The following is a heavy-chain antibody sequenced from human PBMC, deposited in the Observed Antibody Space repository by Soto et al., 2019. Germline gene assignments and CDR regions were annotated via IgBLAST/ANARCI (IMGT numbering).Heavy chain of an antibody. J-gene: IGHJ4*02. D-gene: IGHD3-9*01. Sequence: GGSLRLPCAASGFTFSSYVMHWVRQAPGKGLEWVAVISYDGSNKYYADSVKGRFTISRDNSKNTLYLQMNSLRAEDTAVYYCAKRYYDILTGYYMDFDYWGQGTLVTVSS. CDR2: ISYDGSNK. CDR1: GFTFSSYV. CDR3: AKRYYDILTGYYMDFDY. V-gene: IGHV3-30-3*02.